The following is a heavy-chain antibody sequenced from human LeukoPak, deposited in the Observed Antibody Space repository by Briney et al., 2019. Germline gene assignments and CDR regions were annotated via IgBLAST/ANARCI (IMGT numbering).Heavy chain of an antibody. CDR3: AKGGSYYFDY. J-gene: IGHJ4*02. D-gene: IGHD1-26*01. CDR2: IRYDGSHK. CDR1: GFTFSSYE. V-gene: IGHV3-30*02. Sequence: GGSLRLSCAASGFTFSSYEMNWVRQAPGKGLEWVAFIRYDGSHKYYADSVKGRFTISRDNSKSTLYLQMNSLRAEDTAVYYCAKGGSYYFDYWGQGTLVTVSS.